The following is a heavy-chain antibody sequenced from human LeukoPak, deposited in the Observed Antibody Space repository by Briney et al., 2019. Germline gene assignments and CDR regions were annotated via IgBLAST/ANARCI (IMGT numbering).Heavy chain of an antibody. CDR3: ARDYCAMGV. V-gene: IGHV4-59*01. CDR1: GGSMSNYY. CDR2: ITYSGST. J-gene: IGHJ6*02. Sequence: SETLTLTCTVSGGSMSNYYWTWIRQPPGKGLEWIWFITYSGSTNYNPSLKSRVTMSVDKSNNQFSLRLSSVTALDTAVYYCARDYCAMGVWGQGTAVTVSS.